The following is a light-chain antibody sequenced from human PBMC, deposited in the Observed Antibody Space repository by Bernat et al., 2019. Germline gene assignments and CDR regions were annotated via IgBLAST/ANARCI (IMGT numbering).Light chain of an antibody. CDR1: QSISNW. CDR2: KAS. V-gene: IGKV1-5*03. CDR3: QQCESYSGT. J-gene: IGKJ1*01. Sequence: DIQMTQSPSTLSASVGDRVTITCRASQSISNWLAWYQQKPGKAPKVLIYKASSLESGVPSRFSGSGSGTEFTLTISSLQPDDFATYYCQQCESYSGTFGLGTKVEIK.